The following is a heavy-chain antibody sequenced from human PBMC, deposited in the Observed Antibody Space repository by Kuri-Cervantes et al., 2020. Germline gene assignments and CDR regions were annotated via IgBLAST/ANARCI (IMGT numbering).Heavy chain of an antibody. J-gene: IGHJ4*02. CDR2: MNPNSGNT. D-gene: IGHD5-12*01. V-gene: IGHV1-8*01. CDR3: ARASPTSRRWLRSEVYYFDY. CDR1: GYTFTSYD. Sequence: ASVKVSCKASGYTFTSYDINWVRQATGQGLEWMGWMNPNSGNTGYAQKFQGRVTMTRDTSISTAYMELSRLRSDDTAVYYCARASPTSRRWLRSEVYYFDYWGQGTLVTVSS.